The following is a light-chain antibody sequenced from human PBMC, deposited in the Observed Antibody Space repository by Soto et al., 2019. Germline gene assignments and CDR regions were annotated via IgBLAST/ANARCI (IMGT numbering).Light chain of an antibody. V-gene: IGKV1-39*01. CDR3: QQSYSTLSFT. CDR2: AAS. Sequence: DIQMTQSPSSLSASVGDRVTITCRASQSISSYLNWYQQKPGKAPKLPIYAASSLQSGVPSRFSGSGSGTDFTLTISSLQPEDFATYYCQQSYSTLSFTFGPGTKVDIK. J-gene: IGKJ3*01. CDR1: QSISSY.